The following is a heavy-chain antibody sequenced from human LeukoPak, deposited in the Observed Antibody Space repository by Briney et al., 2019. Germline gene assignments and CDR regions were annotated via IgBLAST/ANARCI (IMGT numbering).Heavy chain of an antibody. CDR1: GFTFSSYA. V-gene: IGHV3-30-3*01. Sequence: GRSLRLSCAASGFTFSSYAMHWVRQAPGKGLEWVAVISYDGSNKYYADSVKGRFTISRDNSKNTLYLQMNSLRAEDTAVYYCARTYYYDSSGYPTYYGMDVWGQGTTVTVSS. D-gene: IGHD3-22*01. CDR2: ISYDGSNK. J-gene: IGHJ6*02. CDR3: ARTYYYDSSGYPTYYGMDV.